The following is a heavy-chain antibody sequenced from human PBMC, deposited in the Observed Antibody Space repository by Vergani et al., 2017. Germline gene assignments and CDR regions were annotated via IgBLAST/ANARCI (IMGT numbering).Heavy chain of an antibody. Sequence: QVQLQESGPGLVKPSQTLSLTCTVSGGSFSTGGQSWTWLRQSAGKGLEWIGRIYTSGATNYNPSLRSRAFMSVDTSKKQFSLKLTSVTAADTAVYYCARDGGEYDKDTLGVWGQGTKVTVTS. V-gene: IGHV4-61*02. CDR3: ARDGGEYDKDTLGV. J-gene: IGHJ3*01. CDR2: IYTSGAT. D-gene: IGHD2-21*01. CDR1: GGSFSTGGQS.